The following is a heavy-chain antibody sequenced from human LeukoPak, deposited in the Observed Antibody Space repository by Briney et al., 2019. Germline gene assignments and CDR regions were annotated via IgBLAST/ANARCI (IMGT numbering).Heavy chain of an antibody. CDR1: GGSISSGSYY. CDR2: IYTSGST. V-gene: IGHV4-61*02. D-gene: IGHD2-15*01. CDR3: ARARTSCSGGSCYPVLGYYYGMDV. Sequence: SQTLSLTCTVSGGSISSGSYYWSWIRQPAGKGLEWIGRIYTSGSTNYNPSLKSRVTISVDTSKNQFSLKLSSVTAADTAVYYCARARTSCSGGSCYPVLGYYYGMDVWGQGTTVTVSS. J-gene: IGHJ6*02.